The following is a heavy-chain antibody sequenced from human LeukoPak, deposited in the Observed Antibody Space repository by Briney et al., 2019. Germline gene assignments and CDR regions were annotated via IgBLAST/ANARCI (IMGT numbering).Heavy chain of an antibody. J-gene: IGHJ4*02. D-gene: IGHD3-22*01. CDR2: MNPNSGNT. Sequence: ASVKVSCKASGYIFTSYDINWVRQATGQGLEWMGWMNPNSGNTGYAQKFQGRVTITRNTSISTVYMELRRLRSEDTAVYYCAREDYYDSGSNDYWGQGTLVTVSS. V-gene: IGHV1-8*03. CDR3: AREDYYDSGSNDY. CDR1: GYIFTSYD.